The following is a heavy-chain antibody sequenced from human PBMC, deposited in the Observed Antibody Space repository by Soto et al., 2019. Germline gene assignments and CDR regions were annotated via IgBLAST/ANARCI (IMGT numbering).Heavy chain of an antibody. CDR2: ISGYNGNT. D-gene: IGHD2-15*01. J-gene: IGHJ4*02. CDR3: ARDDCSGGSCYRPLDY. Sequence: QVQLVQSGAEVKKPGASVKVSCKASGYTFPSYGISWVRQAPGQGLEWMGWISGYNGNTNYAQMLQGRVTMTTDTSTSTAYMELRRLRSDDTAVYYCARDDCSGGSCYRPLDYWGQGTLVTVSS. CDR1: GYTFPSYG. V-gene: IGHV1-18*01.